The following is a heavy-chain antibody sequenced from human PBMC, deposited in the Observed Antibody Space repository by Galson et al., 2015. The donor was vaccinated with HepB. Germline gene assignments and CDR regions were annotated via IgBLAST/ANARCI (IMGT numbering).Heavy chain of an antibody. Sequence: SVKVSCKASGGTFSYYAVSWFRQAPGQGLEWLGGIKPIFGTSKYPQKFQDRVTITADKSTSTVYMELTSLRSDDTAVYYCARDRYSNNVTYYYEAVYGGQGTLVTVSS. D-gene: IGHD3-16*01. CDR3: ARDRYSNNVTYYYEAVY. J-gene: IGHJ4*02. V-gene: IGHV1-69*06. CDR1: GGTFSYYA. CDR2: IKPIFGTS.